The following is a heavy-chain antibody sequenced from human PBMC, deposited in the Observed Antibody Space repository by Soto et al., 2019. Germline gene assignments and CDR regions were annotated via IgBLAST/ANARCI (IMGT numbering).Heavy chain of an antibody. CDR2: MNPNSGNT. CDR3: ARGIFCKYRHYPKYIDF. CDR1: GYTFTSYD. D-gene: IGHD3-3*02. Sequence: GASVKVYCKASGYTFTSYDINWVRQATGQGLEWMGWMNPNSGNTGYAQKFQGRVTMTRNTSISTAYMELSSLRSEDTAVYYCARGIFCKYRHYPKYIDFSCKATTLT. V-gene: IGHV1-8*01. J-gene: IGHJ6*04.